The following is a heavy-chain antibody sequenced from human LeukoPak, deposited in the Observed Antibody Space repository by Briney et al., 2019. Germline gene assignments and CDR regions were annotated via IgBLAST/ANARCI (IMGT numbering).Heavy chain of an antibody. D-gene: IGHD6-25*01. CDR2: VYNSGIT. CDR3: ARSRGLAGAATVIDY. J-gene: IGHJ4*02. CDR1: GGPISNYY. Sequence: SETLSLICTVSGGPISNYYWTWIRQSPGQGLEWIGYVYNSGITDYNPSLKSRLTISVDTSKNQFSLKLSSMTAADTAVYYCARSRGLAGAATVIDYWGQGTLVTVSS. V-gene: IGHV4-59*08.